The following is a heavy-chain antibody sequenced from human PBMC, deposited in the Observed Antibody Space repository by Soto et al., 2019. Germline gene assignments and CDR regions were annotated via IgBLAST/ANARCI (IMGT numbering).Heavy chain of an antibody. J-gene: IGHJ3*02. CDR1: GGSISSGDYY. Sequence: SETLSLTCTVSGGSISSGDYYWSWIRQPPGKGLEWIGYIYYSGSTYYNPSLKSRVTISVDTSKNQFSLKLSSVTAADTAVYYCARQGYIAVAGKLSAFDIWGQGTMVTVSS. D-gene: IGHD6-19*01. V-gene: IGHV4-30-4*01. CDR3: ARQGYIAVAGKLSAFDI. CDR2: IYYSGST.